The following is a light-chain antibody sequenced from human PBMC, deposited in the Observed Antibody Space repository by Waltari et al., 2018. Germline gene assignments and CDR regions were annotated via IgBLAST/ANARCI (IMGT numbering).Light chain of an antibody. J-gene: IGLJ3*02. CDR3: AAWDDSLGAWV. CDR1: GFNIGDNL. CDR2: LNN. V-gene: IGLV1-47*01. Sequence: QSVVTQPPSATGTLGQRVTMSCSGSGFNIGDNLSTWFQQLPGSAPMLLIYLNNQRPSGVPDRFSGSKSGTSASLAISGLQSEDEADYYCAAWDDSLGAWVFGGGTKLTVL.